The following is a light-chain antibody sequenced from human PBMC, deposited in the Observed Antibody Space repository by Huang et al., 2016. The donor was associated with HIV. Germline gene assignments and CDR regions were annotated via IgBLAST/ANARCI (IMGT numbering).Light chain of an antibody. J-gene: IGKJ4*01. Sequence: EIVMTQSPATLSVSPGESATLSCRASQSVSNYLAWYQQKHGQSPRLLLYDASTGATGIPARFSGSGSGTEFTLTISSLQSEDSAVYYCQQYNDWPLTFGGGTKVEIK. V-gene: IGKV3-15*01. CDR2: DAS. CDR3: QQYNDWPLT. CDR1: QSVSNY.